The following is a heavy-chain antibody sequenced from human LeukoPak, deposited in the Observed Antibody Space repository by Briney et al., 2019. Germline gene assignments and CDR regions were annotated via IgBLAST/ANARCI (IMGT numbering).Heavy chain of an antibody. Sequence: PGRSLRLSCAASGFTFSSYAMHWVRQAPGKGLEWVAVISYDGSNKYYADSVKGRFTISRDNSKNTLYPQMNSLRAEDTAVYYCARVMGDVDTAIDYWGQGTLVTVSS. CDR1: GFTFSSYA. J-gene: IGHJ4*02. V-gene: IGHV3-30-3*01. CDR3: ARVMGDVDTAIDY. CDR2: ISYDGSNK. D-gene: IGHD5-18*01.